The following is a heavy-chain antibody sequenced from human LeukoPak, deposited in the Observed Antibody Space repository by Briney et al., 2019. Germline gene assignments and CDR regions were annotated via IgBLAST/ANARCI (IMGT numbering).Heavy chain of an antibody. Sequence: GGSLRLSCAASGFTFSSYAMSWVRQAPGKGLEWVSGISGSGGSTSYADSVKGRFTISRDNSKNTLYLQMNSLRAEDTAVYYCAKGSTGHREGGYFDYWGQGTLVTVSS. D-gene: IGHD5/OR15-5a*01. V-gene: IGHV3-23*01. CDR2: ISGSGGST. CDR1: GFTFSSYA. CDR3: AKGSTGHREGGYFDY. J-gene: IGHJ4*02.